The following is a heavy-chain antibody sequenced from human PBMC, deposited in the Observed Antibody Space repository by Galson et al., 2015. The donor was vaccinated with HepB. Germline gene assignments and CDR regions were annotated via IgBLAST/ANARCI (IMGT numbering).Heavy chain of an antibody. J-gene: IGHJ4*02. Sequence: SLRLSCAASGFTFSNAWMSWVRQAPGKGLEWVGRIKSKTDGGTTDYAAPVKGRFTISRDDSKSTLYLQMNSLKTEDTAVYYCTTDRLAAAGIDYWGQGTLVTVSS. CDR2: IKSKTDGGTT. V-gene: IGHV3-15*01. D-gene: IGHD6-13*01. CDR3: TTDRLAAAGIDY. CDR1: GFTFSNAW.